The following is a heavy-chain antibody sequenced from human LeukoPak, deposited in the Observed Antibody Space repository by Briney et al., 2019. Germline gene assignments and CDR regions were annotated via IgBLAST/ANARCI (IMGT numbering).Heavy chain of an antibody. CDR1: GGSINNYY. D-gene: IGHD4-17*01. CDR2: IYYRGST. Sequence: SETLSLTCTVSGGSINNYYWSWIRQPPGKGLEWIGYIYYRGSTNYNPSLRSRVTFSVDTSKNQFSLKLNSVTAADTAVYYCARGGDYGDLRYFDYWGQGTLVTVSS. J-gene: IGHJ4*02. V-gene: IGHV4-59*01. CDR3: ARGGDYGDLRYFDY.